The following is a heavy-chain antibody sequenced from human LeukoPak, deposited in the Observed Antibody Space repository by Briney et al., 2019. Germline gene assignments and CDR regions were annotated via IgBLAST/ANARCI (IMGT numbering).Heavy chain of an antibody. D-gene: IGHD3-10*01. CDR1: GFTFSNAW. CDR3: TTEGYYGSGSYYV. CDR2: IKSKTDVVTT. Sequence: GGSLRLSCAGSGFTFSNAWMSWVRQAPGNGLEWVGRIKSKTDVVTTDYAAPVKGRFTISRDDSKNTLYLQMNSLKTEDTAVYYCTTEGYYGSGSYYVWGQGTLVTVSS. J-gene: IGHJ4*02. V-gene: IGHV3-15*01.